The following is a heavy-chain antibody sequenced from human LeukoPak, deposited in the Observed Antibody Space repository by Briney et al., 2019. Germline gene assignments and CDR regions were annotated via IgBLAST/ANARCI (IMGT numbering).Heavy chain of an antibody. CDR3: ASSPMRAHYGSGSSAFDI. Sequence: SETLSLTCTVSGGSVSSGSYYWSWIRQPPGKGLEWIGYIYNSGSTNYNPSLKSRVTISVDTSKNQFSLKLSSVTAADTAVYYCASSPMRAHYGSGSSAFDIWGQGTMVTVSS. D-gene: IGHD3-10*01. CDR1: GGSVSSGSYY. V-gene: IGHV4-61*01. J-gene: IGHJ3*02. CDR2: IYNSGST.